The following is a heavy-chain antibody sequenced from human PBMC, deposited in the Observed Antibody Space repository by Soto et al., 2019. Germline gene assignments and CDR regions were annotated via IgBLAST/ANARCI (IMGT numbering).Heavy chain of an antibody. CDR1: GFTFSSYA. CDR2: ISYDGSNK. D-gene: IGHD2-2*01. V-gene: IGHV3-30-3*01. CDR3: ARAHLGYCISTSCYRGYYGMDV. Sequence: QVQLVESGGGVVQPGRSLRLSCAASGFTFSSYAMHWVRQAPGKGLEWVAVISYDGSNKYYADSVKGRFTISRDNSKNTLYLQMNSLRAEDTAVYYCARAHLGYCISTSCYRGYYGMDVWGQGTTVTVSS. J-gene: IGHJ6*02.